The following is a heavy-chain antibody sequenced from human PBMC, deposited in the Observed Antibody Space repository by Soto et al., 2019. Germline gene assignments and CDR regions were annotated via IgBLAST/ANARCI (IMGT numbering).Heavy chain of an antibody. CDR2: ISGGGGST. CDR3: ATPTGLTVTGPDY. V-gene: IGHV3-23*01. Sequence: EVQLLESGGGLVQPGGSLRLSCAAAGFTFSSYAMSWVRQAPGKGLDWVSAISGGGGSTYYADSVKGRFTISRDNSKNTLYLQMNSLRAEDTAVYYGATPTGLTVTGPDYWGQGTLVTVSS. D-gene: IGHD6-19*01. J-gene: IGHJ4*02. CDR1: GFTFSSYA.